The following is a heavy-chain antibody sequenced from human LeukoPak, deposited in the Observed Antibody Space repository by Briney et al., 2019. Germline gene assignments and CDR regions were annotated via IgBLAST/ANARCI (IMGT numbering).Heavy chain of an antibody. CDR3: ARVGYSGYKGAFDI. D-gene: IGHD5-12*01. J-gene: IGHJ3*02. CDR1: GGSISSHY. Sequence: PSETLSLTCTVSGGSISSHYWSWIRQPPGKGLEWIGYMYYTGSTNYNPSLKSRVTISVDTSKNQFSLKLSSVTAADTAVYYCARVGYSGYKGAFDIWGQGTMVTVSS. V-gene: IGHV4-59*11. CDR2: MYYTGST.